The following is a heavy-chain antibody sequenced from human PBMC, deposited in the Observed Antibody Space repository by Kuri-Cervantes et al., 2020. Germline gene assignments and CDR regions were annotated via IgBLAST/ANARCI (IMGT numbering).Heavy chain of an antibody. D-gene: IGHD1-26*01. CDR2: IRSKAYGGTT. CDR3: ARDASFFAFDI. J-gene: IGHJ3*02. V-gene: IGHV3-49*04. CDR1: GFTFGDYA. Sequence: GESLKISCTASGFTFGDYAMSWVRQAPGKGLEWVGFIRSKAYGGTTEYAASVKGRFTISRDDSKSIAYLQMNSLNTEDTAVYYCARDASFFAFDIWGQGTMVTVSS.